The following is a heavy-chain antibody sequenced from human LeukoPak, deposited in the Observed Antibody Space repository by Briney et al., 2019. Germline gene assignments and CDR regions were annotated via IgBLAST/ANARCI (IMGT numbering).Heavy chain of an antibody. V-gene: IGHV3-48*01. D-gene: IGHD3-3*01. CDR1: GFTFSSYS. CDR2: ISSSSSST. J-gene: IGHJ5*02. CDR3: ARDAASGNNWFDP. Sequence: HPGGSLRLSCAASGFTFSSYSMTWVRQAPGKGLEWVSYISSSSSSTYYADSVKGRFTISRDNTKKSLYLLMDSLRAEDTAVYYCARDAASGNNWFDPWGQGTLVTVSS.